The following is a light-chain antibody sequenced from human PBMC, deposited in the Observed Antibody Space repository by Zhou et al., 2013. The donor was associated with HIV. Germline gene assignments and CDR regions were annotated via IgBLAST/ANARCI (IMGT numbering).Light chain of an antibody. CDR2: AAS. CDR3: LQHNSFPQT. CDR1: QGISSY. Sequence: IQLTQSPSSLSASVGDRVTITCRASQGISSYLAWYQQKPGKAPKLLIYAASTLQSGVPSRFSGSGSGTDFTLTISSLQPEDFATYYCLQHNSFPQTFGQGTKVEI. V-gene: IGKV1-9*01. J-gene: IGKJ1*01.